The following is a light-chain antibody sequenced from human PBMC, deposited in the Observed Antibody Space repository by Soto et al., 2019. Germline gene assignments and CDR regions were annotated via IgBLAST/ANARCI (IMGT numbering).Light chain of an antibody. CDR1: QRVSSTY. Sequence: EIVLTQSPGTLSLSPGERAMLSCRASQRVSSTYLAWYQQKPGQAPRLLIYSASSRAAGIPDASSGSGSGADFTLTISRLEPEDLAVYYCQYYDASQGITFGQGTRLE. CDR3: QYYDASQGIT. V-gene: IGKV3-20*01. CDR2: SAS. J-gene: IGKJ5*01.